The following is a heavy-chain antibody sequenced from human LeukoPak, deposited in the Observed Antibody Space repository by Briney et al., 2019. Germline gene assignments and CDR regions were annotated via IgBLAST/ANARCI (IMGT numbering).Heavy chain of an antibody. Sequence: GASVKVSCKASGYTFTGYYMHWVRQAPGQGLEWMGWINPNSGGTNYAQKFQGRVTVTRDTSISTAYMELSRLRSDDTAVYYCATFHDYGDYVDSYYFDYWGQGTLVTVSS. CDR3: ATFHDYGDYVDSYYFDY. V-gene: IGHV1-2*02. D-gene: IGHD4-17*01. CDR2: INPNSGGT. CDR1: GYTFTGYY. J-gene: IGHJ4*02.